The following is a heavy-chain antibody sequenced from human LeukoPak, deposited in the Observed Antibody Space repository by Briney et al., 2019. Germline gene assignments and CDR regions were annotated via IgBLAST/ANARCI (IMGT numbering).Heavy chain of an antibody. CDR3: ARDYVAMAPRDWYFDL. V-gene: IGHV1-69*04. CDR2: IIPILGIA. J-gene: IGHJ2*01. CDR1: GGTFSSYA. D-gene: IGHD2-2*01. Sequence: ASVKVSCKASGGTFSSYAISWVRQAPGQGLEWMGRIIPILGIANYAQKFQGRVTITADKSTSTAYVELSSLRSEDTAVYYCARDYVAMAPRDWYFDLWGRGTLVTVSS.